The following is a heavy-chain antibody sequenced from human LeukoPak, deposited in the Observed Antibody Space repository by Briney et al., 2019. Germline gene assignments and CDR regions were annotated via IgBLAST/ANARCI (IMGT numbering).Heavy chain of an antibody. D-gene: IGHD3-9*01. J-gene: IGHJ6*03. CDR3: ARSGDWYYYYYMDV. V-gene: IGHV1-69*05. Sequence: SVKVSCKASGGTFSSYAISWVRQAPGQGLEWMGGIIPIFGTANYAQKFQGRVTITTDKSTSTAYMELSSLRSEDTAVYYCARSGDWYYYYYMDVWGKGTTVTISS. CDR2: IIPIFGTA. CDR1: GGTFSSYA.